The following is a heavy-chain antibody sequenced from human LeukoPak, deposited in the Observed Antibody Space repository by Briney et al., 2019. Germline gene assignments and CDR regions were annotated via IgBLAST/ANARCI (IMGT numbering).Heavy chain of an antibody. Sequence: PGGSLRLSCAASGFTFSSYWMHWVRQAPGKGLVWVSRINSDGSSTSYADSVKGRFTISRDNAKNTLYLQMNSLRAEDTAVYYCAREIRNYDFWSGYPNLPSQIDDYWGQGTLVTVSS. CDR3: AREIRNYDFWSGYPNLPSQIDDY. D-gene: IGHD3-3*01. V-gene: IGHV3-74*01. J-gene: IGHJ4*02. CDR2: INSDGSST. CDR1: GFTFSSYW.